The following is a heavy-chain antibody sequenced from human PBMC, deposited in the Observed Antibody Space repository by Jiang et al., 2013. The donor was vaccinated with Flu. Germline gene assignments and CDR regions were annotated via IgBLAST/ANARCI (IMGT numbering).Heavy chain of an antibody. Sequence: GAEVKKPGASIKVSCKASNYTFTSYGISWVRQAPGQGLEWMGWISGYNGDTNYAQKFQGRVTVTTDTSTNTVYMEMRSLVSDDTAVYYCARDRSLGYGRSPDFDYWGQGTLVTVSS. D-gene: IGHD5-18*01. CDR3: ARDRSLGYGRSPDFDY. J-gene: IGHJ4*02. CDR1: NYTFTSYG. V-gene: IGHV1-18*01. CDR2: ISGYNGDT.